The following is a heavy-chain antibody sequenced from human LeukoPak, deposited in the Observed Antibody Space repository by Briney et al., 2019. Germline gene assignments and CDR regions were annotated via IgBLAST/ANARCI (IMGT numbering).Heavy chain of an antibody. CDR3: ARSTVAAAGDD. V-gene: IGHV3-7*01. CDR1: GFTFRSYW. D-gene: IGHD6-13*01. J-gene: IGHJ4*02. CDR2: IKRDGSEK. Sequence: PGGSLRLSCAASGFTFRSYWMTWVRQAPGKGPEWVANIKRDGSEKYYVDSVKGRFTVSRDNAKNSLYLQMNSLRAEDSAVYFCARSTVAAAGDDWGQGTLVTVSS.